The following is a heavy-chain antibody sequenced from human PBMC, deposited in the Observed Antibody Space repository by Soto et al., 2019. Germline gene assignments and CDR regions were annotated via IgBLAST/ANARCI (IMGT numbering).Heavy chain of an antibody. Sequence: QLQLQESGPGLVKPSETLSLTCSVSDDSINSDKYYWGWIRQPPGKGLEWIGSIYYRGNAYYNPSLQTRVTISLDKSKSQFSLKLNSVTAADSAVSFCARLEGLATISYYFDFWGPGALVTVSS. V-gene: IGHV4-39*01. CDR2: IYYRGNA. CDR1: DDSINSDKYY. D-gene: IGHD3-9*01. CDR3: ARLEGLATISYYFDF. J-gene: IGHJ4*02.